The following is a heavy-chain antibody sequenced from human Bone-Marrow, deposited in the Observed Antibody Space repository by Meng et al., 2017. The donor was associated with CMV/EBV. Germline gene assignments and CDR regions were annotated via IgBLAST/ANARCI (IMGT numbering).Heavy chain of an antibody. V-gene: IGHV1-8*01. CDR2: VSPNSGNT. CDR3: ARAAHYSSSLYFDY. CDR1: GYTFTSYD. Sequence: KASGYTFTSYDNNWVRQATGQGFEWMGWVSPNSGNTGYAPKFQGRVTMTGNTSISTAYMELSSLRSDDTAVYFCARAAHYSSSLYFDYWGQGALVTVSS. D-gene: IGHD6-6*01. J-gene: IGHJ4*02.